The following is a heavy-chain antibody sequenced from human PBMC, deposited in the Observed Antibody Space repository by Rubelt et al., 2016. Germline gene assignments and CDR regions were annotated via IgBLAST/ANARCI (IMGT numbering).Heavy chain of an antibody. D-gene: IGHD3-22*01. V-gene: IGHV3-30*01. CDR2: ISYDGSNK. J-gene: IGHJ4*02. CDR3: AADSSGYYYGVDY. Sequence: VAVISYDGSNKYYADSVKGRFTISRDNSKNTLYLQTNSLRAEDTAVYYCAADSSGYYYGVDYWGQGTLVTVSS.